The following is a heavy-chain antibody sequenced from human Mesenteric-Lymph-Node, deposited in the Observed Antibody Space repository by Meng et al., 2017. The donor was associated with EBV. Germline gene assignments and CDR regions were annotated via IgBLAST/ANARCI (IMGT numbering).Heavy chain of an antibody. V-gene: IGHV4-39*07. CDR2: VYYSGSA. D-gene: IGHD3-10*01. Sequence: QLQRQGSGPCLGNPSETLSLTCTICGGSIISTYDWGWIRQPPGRGLEWIASVYYSGSAFYNPSLKSRVTTSVDTSRKQFSLKLNSVTAADTAVFYCARADSSYASGTYYFDYWGQGALVTVSS. J-gene: IGHJ4*02. CDR3: ARADSSYASGTYYFDY. CDR1: GGSIISTYD.